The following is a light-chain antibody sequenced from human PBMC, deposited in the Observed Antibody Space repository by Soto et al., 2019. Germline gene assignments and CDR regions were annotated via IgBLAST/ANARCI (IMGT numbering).Light chain of an antibody. CDR1: QGISNY. J-gene: IGKJ4*01. Sequence: DIEMIPFAAVLSAYVGDRVTITCRASQGISNYLAWYQQKPGKVPKLLIYAASTLQSGVPSRFSGSASGTDFTLTISSLQPEDVATYYCQKYNSAPHTFGGGTKVDIK. CDR2: AAS. V-gene: IGKV1-27*01. CDR3: QKYNSAPHT.